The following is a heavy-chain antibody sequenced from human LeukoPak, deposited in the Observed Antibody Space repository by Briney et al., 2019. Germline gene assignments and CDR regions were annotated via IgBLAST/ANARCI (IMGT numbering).Heavy chain of an antibody. CDR3: AKARCSSGWRKYFQH. D-gene: IGHD6-19*01. Sequence: GGSLRLSCAASGFAFSSYAMSWVRQAPGKGLECVSAISGSGGSTYYADSVKGRFTISRDNYKNPLYLQMHSLRAEDTAVYYCAKARCSSGWRKYFQHWGQGTLVTVSS. V-gene: IGHV3-23*01. J-gene: IGHJ1*01. CDR2: ISGSGGST. CDR1: GFAFSSYA.